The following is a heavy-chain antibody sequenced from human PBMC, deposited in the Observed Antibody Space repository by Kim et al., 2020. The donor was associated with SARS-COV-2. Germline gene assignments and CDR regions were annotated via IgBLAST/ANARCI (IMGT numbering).Heavy chain of an antibody. CDR1: GGTFSSYA. CDR3: ARDQKRITIFGVVRDQGFGGMDV. V-gene: IGHV1-69*13. D-gene: IGHD3-3*01. J-gene: IGHJ6*02. CDR2: IIPIFGTA. Sequence: SVKVSCKASGGTFSSYAISWVRQAPGQGLEWMGGIIPIFGTANYAQKFQGRVTITADESTSTAYMELSSLRSEDTAVYYCARDQKRITIFGVVRDQGFGGMDVWGQGTTVTVSS.